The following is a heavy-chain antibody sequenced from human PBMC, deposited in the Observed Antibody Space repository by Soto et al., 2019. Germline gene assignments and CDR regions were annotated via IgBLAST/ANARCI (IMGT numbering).Heavy chain of an antibody. CDR1: GFSLSTSGVG. D-gene: IGHD3-16*01. CDR3: AHSPRAGEPPSY. CDR2: IYWDGDT. Sequence: QITLKESGPTLVKPTQTLTLTCTFSGFSLSTSGVGVGWIRQPPGRALEWLALIYWDGDTRYSPSLKSRLTMTKDTSKNQVVLTMTNMDPVDTATYYCAHSPRAGEPPSYWGQGTLVTVSS. V-gene: IGHV2-5*02. J-gene: IGHJ4*02.